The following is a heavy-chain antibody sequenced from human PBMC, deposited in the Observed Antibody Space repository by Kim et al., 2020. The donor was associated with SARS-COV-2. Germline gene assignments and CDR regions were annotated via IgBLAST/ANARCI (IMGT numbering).Heavy chain of an antibody. V-gene: IGHV4-59*13. CDR3: ARDDDSSGYYYSDSYAFDI. Sequence: SETLSLTCTVSGGSISSYYWSWIRQPPGKGLEWIGYIYYSGSTNYNPSLKSRVTISVDTSKNQFSLKLSSVTAADTAVYYCARDDDSSGYYYSDSYAFDIWGQGTMVTVSS. CDR2: IYYSGST. CDR1: GGSISSYY. D-gene: IGHD3-22*01. J-gene: IGHJ3*02.